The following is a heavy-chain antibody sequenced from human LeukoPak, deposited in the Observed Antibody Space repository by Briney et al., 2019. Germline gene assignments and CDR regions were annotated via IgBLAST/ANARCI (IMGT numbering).Heavy chain of an antibody. V-gene: IGHV1-2*02. J-gene: IGHJ4*02. Sequence: ASVKVSCKASGYTFTGYYMHWVRQAPGQGLDWMGWINPNSGGTNYAQKFQGRATMTRDTSISTAYMELSRLRSDDTAVYYCARVASPTLRFMEWLPSFDYWGQGTLVTVSS. CDR2: INPNSGGT. CDR3: ARVASPTLRFMEWLPSFDY. CDR1: GYTFTGYY. D-gene: IGHD3-3*01.